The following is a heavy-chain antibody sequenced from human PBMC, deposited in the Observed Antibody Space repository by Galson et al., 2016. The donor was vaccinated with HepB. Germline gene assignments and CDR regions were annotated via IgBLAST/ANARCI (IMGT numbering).Heavy chain of an antibody. J-gene: IGHJ4*02. D-gene: IGHD5-12*01. V-gene: IGHV1-69*13. Sequence: SVKVSCKASGGTFSSYAITWVRQAPGQGLEWMGGIIPMFGTTNYAERFRDRVTITADESTSTAYVELSSLRSEDTAIYYCARTVDTVATIGVWGQGTLVTVSS. CDR3: ARTVDTVATIGV. CDR2: IIPMFGTT. CDR1: GGTFSSYA.